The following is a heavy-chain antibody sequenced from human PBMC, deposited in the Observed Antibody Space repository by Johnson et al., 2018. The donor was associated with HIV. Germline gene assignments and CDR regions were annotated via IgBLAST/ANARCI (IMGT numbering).Heavy chain of an antibody. CDR2: IRTSSSTI. CDR3: ARDGGIAATDAFDI. J-gene: IGHJ3*02. D-gene: IGHD6-13*01. Sequence: QVQLVESGGGLVKPGGSLRLSCAASGFTFSDYYMSWIRQAPGKGPEWISYIRTSSSTIYYADSVKGRFTISRDSSKNTVYLQMNSLRAEDTAVYYCARDGGIAATDAFDIWGQGTMVTVSS. V-gene: IGHV3-11*04. CDR1: GFTFSDYY.